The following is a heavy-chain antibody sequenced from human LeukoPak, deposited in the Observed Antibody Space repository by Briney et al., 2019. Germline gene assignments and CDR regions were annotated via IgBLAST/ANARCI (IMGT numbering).Heavy chain of an antibody. CDR2: SNPSGGST. CDR3: ASEGY. CDR1: GYTFTSYY. J-gene: IGHJ4*02. Sequence: ASVKVSCKASGYTFTSYYLHWVRQPPGRGLEGMGISNPSGGSTSYAQKLQGRVTLTRDMSTGTDYMELSSLRSEDTAVYYCASEGYWGQGTLVTVSS. V-gene: IGHV1-46*01.